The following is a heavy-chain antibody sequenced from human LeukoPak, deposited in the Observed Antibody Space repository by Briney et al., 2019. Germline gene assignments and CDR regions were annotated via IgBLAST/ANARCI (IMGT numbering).Heavy chain of an antibody. J-gene: IGHJ4*02. CDR2: FDPEDGET. CDR1: GYTLTELS. Sequence: ASVKVSCKVSGYTLTELSMHWVRQAPGKGLEWMGGFDPEDGETIHAQKFQGRVTMTEDTSTDTAYMELSSLRSEDTAVYYCATVVGAIYYFDYWGQGTLVTVSS. D-gene: IGHD1-26*01. CDR3: ATVVGAIYYFDY. V-gene: IGHV1-24*01.